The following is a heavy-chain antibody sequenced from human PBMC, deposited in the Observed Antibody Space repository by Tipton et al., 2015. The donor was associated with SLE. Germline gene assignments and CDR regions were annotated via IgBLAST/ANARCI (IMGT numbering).Heavy chain of an antibody. V-gene: IGHV4-34*01. D-gene: IGHD5-18*01. CDR2: INHSGST. CDR3: ARPNGYDAFDI. J-gene: IGHJ3*02. Sequence: TLSLTCAVYGGSFSGYYWSWIRQPPGKGLEWIGEINHSGSTNHNPSLKSRVTISVDTSKNQLTLKLSAVTAADTAVYYCARPNGYDAFDIWGQGTLVTVSS. CDR1: GGSFSGYY.